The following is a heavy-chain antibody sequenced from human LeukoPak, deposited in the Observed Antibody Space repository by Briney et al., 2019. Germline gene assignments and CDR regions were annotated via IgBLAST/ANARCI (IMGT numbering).Heavy chain of an antibody. Sequence: SETLSLACTVSGGSISSYYWSWIRQPPGKGLEWIGYIYYSGSTNYNPSLKSRVTISVDTSKNQFSLKLSSVTAADTAVYYCARHPNTTPIAVAGVWFDPWGQGTLVTVSS. CDR2: IYYSGST. D-gene: IGHD6-19*01. J-gene: IGHJ5*02. V-gene: IGHV4-59*08. CDR3: ARHPNTTPIAVAGVWFDP. CDR1: GGSISSYY.